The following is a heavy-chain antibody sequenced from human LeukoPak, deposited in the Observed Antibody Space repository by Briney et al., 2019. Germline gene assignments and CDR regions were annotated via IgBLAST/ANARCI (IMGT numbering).Heavy chain of an antibody. CDR1: GFTFSTYP. Sequence: GGSLRLSCEASGFTFSTYPMHWVRQAPDKGLEWVAMISYHGSNEYYADSVKGRFTISRDNSKNTLYLQMNNPRVEDTAIYYCARVHDTTGYYHYFDPWGQGTLVTVSS. CDR2: ISYHGSNE. D-gene: IGHD3-9*01. J-gene: IGHJ4*02. CDR3: ARVHDTTGYYHYFDP. V-gene: IGHV3-30*04.